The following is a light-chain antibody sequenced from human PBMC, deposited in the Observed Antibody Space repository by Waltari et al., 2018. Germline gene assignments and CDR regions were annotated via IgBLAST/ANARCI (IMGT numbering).Light chain of an antibody. Sequence: QSLLTQPPSISGAPGQRVTISCSGGSSNIGRNSVNWHEQVPGTAPKLLIFRSDQRPSGVSDRFSGSKSGTSASLTITGLLSADEADYICAAWDDSLNAWIFGGGTRLTVL. CDR3: AAWDDSLNAWI. V-gene: IGLV1-44*01. CDR1: SSNIGRNS. CDR2: RSD. J-gene: IGLJ3*02.